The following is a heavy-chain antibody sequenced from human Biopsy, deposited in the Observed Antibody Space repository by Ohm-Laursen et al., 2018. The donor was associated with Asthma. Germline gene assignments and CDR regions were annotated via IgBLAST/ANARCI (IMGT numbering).Heavy chain of an antibody. CDR3: ARCQVGYSSGWSLLLKKIYYSGMDV. V-gene: IGHV1-69*13. J-gene: IGHJ6*02. Sequence: AVKVSCKAPGGTFINFAISWVRQAPGQGLEWLGGIMTVFGTTNYAQKFQGRVTITADESTSTAYMEVTSLRSEDTAIYYCARCQVGYSSGWSLLLKKIYYSGMDVWGQGTAVTVSS. CDR1: GGTFINFA. D-gene: IGHD6-19*01. CDR2: IMTVFGTT.